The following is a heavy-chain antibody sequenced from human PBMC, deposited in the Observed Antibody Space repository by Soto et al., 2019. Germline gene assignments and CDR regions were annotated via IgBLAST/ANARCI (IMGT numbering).Heavy chain of an antibody. CDR1: GFIFNTYG. J-gene: IGHJ6*02. V-gene: IGHV3-33*01. D-gene: IGHD5-12*01. CDR2: IWPDGSNR. CDR3: ARAAWLYNGMDV. Sequence: PGGSLRLSCETSGFIFNTYGMHWVRQAPGKGLEWVAVIWPDGSNRYYADSVSGQFTISRDNSKNTLFLQMNSLSAEDTAVYYCARAAWLYNGMDVWGQGTRVTVS.